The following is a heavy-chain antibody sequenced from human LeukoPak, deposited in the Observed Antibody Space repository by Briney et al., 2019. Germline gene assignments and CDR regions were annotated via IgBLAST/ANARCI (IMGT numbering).Heavy chain of an antibody. V-gene: IGHV3-53*01. CDR3: ARQRYYYDSSGPYFDY. CDR1: GFTISSNY. D-gene: IGHD3-22*01. Sequence: GGSLRLSCAASGFTISSNYMSWVRQGPGKGREWVSLIYSGGYTYYADSVKGRFTISRDNSKNTLYLQMNSLRGEDTAVYYCARQRYYYDSSGPYFDYWGQGTLVTVSS. CDR2: IYSGGYT. J-gene: IGHJ4*02.